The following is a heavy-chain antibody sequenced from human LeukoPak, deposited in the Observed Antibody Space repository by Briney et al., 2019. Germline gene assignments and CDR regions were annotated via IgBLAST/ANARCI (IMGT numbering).Heavy chain of an antibody. CDR1: GGSISPYY. J-gene: IGHJ4*02. CDR3: ARHLAPSSGYLTLDY. Sequence: PSETLSLTFTVSGGSISPYYWSWIRQSPGKGLEWIGHIYHSGSTNYNPSLSSRVTISVDTAKNQLSLKVRSVTAAETAVYYCARHLAPSSGYLTLDYWGQGILVTVSS. D-gene: IGHD3-22*01. V-gene: IGHV4-59*08. CDR2: IYHSGST.